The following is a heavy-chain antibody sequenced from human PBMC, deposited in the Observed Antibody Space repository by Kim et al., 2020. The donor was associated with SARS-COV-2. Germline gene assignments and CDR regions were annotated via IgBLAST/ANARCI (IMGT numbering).Heavy chain of an antibody. Sequence: SVKGSFTISRDDSKNTAYLQMNSLKTDDTAIYYCTRLPPYSNSCWDAFDIWGQGTMVTVSS. D-gene: IGHD6-13*01. CDR3: TRLPPYSNSCWDAFDI. V-gene: IGHV3-73*01. J-gene: IGHJ3*02.